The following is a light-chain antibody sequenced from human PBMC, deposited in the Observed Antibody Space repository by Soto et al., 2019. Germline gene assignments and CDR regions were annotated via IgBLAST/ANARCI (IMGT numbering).Light chain of an antibody. V-gene: IGKV3-20*01. J-gene: IGKJ4*01. CDR1: QIVTTRE. CDR3: QHYGSSSPLP. Sequence: EIVLTQSPGTLSLSPGERATPPCGPSQIVTTRELAWYQQKPDQAPRLLVYSASSRATGIPDRFSGSGSGTDFTLTISRLEPEDFAVYYCQHYGSSSPLPFGGGTKVEIK. CDR2: SAS.